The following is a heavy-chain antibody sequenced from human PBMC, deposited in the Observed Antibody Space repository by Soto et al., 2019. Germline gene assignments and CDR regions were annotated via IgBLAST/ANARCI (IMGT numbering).Heavy chain of an antibody. V-gene: IGHV3-21*06. J-gene: IGHJ4*02. CDR2: ISSTTNYI. Sequence: LRLSCAASGFTYTRYSMNWVRQAPGKGLEWVSSISSTTNYIYYGDSMKGRFTISRDNAKNSLYLEMNSLRAEDTAVYYCARESEDLTSNFDYWGQGTLVTVSS. CDR3: ARESEDLTSNFDY. CDR1: GFTYTRYS.